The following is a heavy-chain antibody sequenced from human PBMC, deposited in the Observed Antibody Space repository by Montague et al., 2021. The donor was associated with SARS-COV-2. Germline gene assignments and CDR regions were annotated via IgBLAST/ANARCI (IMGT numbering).Heavy chain of an antibody. CDR2: IYHSGTT. CDR3: VREKAGGLRNVFDI. CDR1: GFSIGSGDY. J-gene: IGHJ3*02. V-gene: IGHV4-38-2*02. Sequence: SETLSLTCTVSGFSIGSGDYWGWIRQPPGKGLEWIGIIYHSGTTYYNPSLHSRLTRSKDTSTNQSSLRLTSVTAADTAVFFCVREKAGGLRNVFDIWGQGTTVTVSS.